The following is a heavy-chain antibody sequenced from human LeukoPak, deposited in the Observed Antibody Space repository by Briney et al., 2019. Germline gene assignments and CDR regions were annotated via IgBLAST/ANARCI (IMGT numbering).Heavy chain of an antibody. Sequence: SETLSLTCTVSGGSISSSYWSWIRRPPGKGPEWIGYISYNGGANYNPSLKSRVTISIDTSKNQFSLKLSSVTAADTAVYYCARGIVAAGTFDYWGQGTLVTVSS. CDR2: ISYNGGA. D-gene: IGHD6-13*01. CDR1: GGSISSSY. CDR3: ARGIVAAGTFDY. J-gene: IGHJ4*02. V-gene: IGHV4-59*08.